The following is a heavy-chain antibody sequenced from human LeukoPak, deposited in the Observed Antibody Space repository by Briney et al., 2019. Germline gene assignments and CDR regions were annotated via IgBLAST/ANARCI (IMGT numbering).Heavy chain of an antibody. CDR3: ARGASGYYTPLDY. J-gene: IGHJ4*02. V-gene: IGHV3-33*01. CDR2: IWYDGSNE. Sequence: GRSLKLSCAASGFTFSSYGMHWVRQAPGKGLEWVAVIWYDGSNEYYADSVKGRFTISRDNSKNTLYLQMNSLSAEDTAVYYCARGASGYYTPLDYWGQGTLVTVSS. CDR1: GFTFSSYG. D-gene: IGHD3-3*01.